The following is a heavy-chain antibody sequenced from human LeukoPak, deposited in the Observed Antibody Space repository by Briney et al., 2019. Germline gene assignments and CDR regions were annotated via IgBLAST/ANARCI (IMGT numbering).Heavy chain of an antibody. J-gene: IGHJ3*02. Sequence: SETLSLTCAVYGGSFSGYYWSWIRQPPGKGLEWIGEINHSGSTNYNPSLKSRVTISVDTSKNQFSLKLSSVTAADPAVYYCARSLIVVVPAASDAFDIWGQGTMVTVSS. V-gene: IGHV4-34*01. CDR3: ARSLIVVVPAASDAFDI. D-gene: IGHD2-2*01. CDR1: GGSFSGYY. CDR2: INHSGST.